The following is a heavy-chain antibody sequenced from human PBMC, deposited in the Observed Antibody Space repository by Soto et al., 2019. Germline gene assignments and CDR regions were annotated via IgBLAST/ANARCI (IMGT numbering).Heavy chain of an antibody. V-gene: IGHV3-15*07. J-gene: IGHJ4*02. CDR2: IKSKTDGGTT. D-gene: IGHD6-13*01. CDR3: ATRWVAGGVFDY. CDR1: GFTFSNAW. Sequence: EVQLVESGGGLVEPGGSLRLSCAASGFTFSNAWMNWLRQAPGKGLEWVGRIKSKTDGGTTDYAAPVKGRFTLSRDDSKNTLYLQMDSLKAEDTAVYYCATRWVAGGVFDYWGQGTLVTVSS.